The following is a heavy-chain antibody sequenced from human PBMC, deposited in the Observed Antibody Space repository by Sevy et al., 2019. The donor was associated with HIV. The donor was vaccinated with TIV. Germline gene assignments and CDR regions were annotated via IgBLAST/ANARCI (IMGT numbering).Heavy chain of an antibody. Sequence: RGSLRLSCAASGFTFSKYSMSWVRQPPGKGLERVSTLSFGCGEINYADSVKGRFTISRDNSKSSVYLQMNNLRPEDTAVHYCAREGCTKPHDYWGQGTLVTVSS. CDR2: LSFGCGEI. CDR1: GFTFSKYS. J-gene: IGHJ4*02. D-gene: IGHD2-8*01. CDR3: AREGCTKPHDY. V-gene: IGHV3-23*01.